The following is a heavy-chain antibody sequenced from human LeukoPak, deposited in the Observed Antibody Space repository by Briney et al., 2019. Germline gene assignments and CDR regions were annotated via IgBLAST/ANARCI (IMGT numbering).Heavy chain of an antibody. CDR3: ASATLGPTTPVPPDY. V-gene: IGHV1-46*01. Sequence: ASVKVSCKASGYTFTSYYMHWVRQAPGQGLEWMGIINPSGGSTSYAQKFQGRVTMTRDMSTTTAYMELRSLRFDDTAVYYCASATLGPTTPVPPDYWGQGTLVTVSS. J-gene: IGHJ4*02. D-gene: IGHD1-26*01. CDR1: GYTFTSYY. CDR2: INPSGGST.